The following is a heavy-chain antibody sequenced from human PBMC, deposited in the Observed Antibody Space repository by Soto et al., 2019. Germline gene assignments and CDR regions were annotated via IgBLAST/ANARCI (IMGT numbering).Heavy chain of an antibody. V-gene: IGHV1-69*08. CDR3: ARDVGLGPVTVSTHVDY. Sequence: QVQLVQSGAEVKKPRSSVEVSCKASGGTFSNYTITWVRQAPGQGLEWMGRIIPILDIANYAKKFQGRVTITADKSTSTAYMELSSLRSEDTAVYYCARDVGLGPVTVSTHVDYWGQGTLVIVSS. J-gene: IGHJ4*02. CDR2: IIPILDIA. D-gene: IGHD4-17*01. CDR1: GGTFSNYT.